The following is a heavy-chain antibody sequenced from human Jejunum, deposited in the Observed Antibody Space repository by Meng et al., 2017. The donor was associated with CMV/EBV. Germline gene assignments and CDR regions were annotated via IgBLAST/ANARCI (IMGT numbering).Heavy chain of an antibody. V-gene: IGHV4-59*01. CDR1: SLRNYY. J-gene: IGHJ6*02. CDR3: ARTDYYSYYGMDV. Sequence: SLRNYYWSWIRQPPGGGLEWIGFIFHTGSTSYNPSLESRVTMSVDTSKNLFSLTVTSVTAADTAIYYCARTDYYSYYGMDVWGQGTPVTVSS. CDR2: IFHTGST.